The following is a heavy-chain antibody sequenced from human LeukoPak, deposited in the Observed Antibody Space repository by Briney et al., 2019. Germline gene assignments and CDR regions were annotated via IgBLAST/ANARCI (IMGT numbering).Heavy chain of an antibody. CDR3: ARALGSSWDSSLDS. CDR2: ISYDGSVE. J-gene: IGHJ4*02. Sequence: PGRSLRLSCAASGFTFSNYAMHWVRQAPGKGLECVALISYDGSVEKNAASVKGRFTISRDNSKNTLYLQMNSLRTEDTAVYYCARALGSSWDSSLDSWGQGTLVPVSS. CDR1: GFTFSNYA. V-gene: IGHV3-30*04. D-gene: IGHD6-13*01.